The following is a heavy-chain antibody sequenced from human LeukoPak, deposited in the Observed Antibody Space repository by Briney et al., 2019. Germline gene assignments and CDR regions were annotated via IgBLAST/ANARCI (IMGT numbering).Heavy chain of an antibody. Sequence: ASVKVSCKASGYTFTGYYMHWVRQAPGQGLEWMGWINPNSGGTNYAQKFQGRVTMTRDMSTSTVYMELSSLRSEDTAVYYCARVRYYGSGTSNWFDPWGQGTLVTVSS. D-gene: IGHD3-10*01. CDR1: GYTFTGYY. CDR3: ARVRYYGSGTSNWFDP. J-gene: IGHJ5*02. V-gene: IGHV1-2*02. CDR2: INPNSGGT.